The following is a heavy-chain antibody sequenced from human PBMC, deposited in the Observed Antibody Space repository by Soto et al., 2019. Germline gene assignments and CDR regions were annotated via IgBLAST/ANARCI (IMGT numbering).Heavy chain of an antibody. D-gene: IGHD3-10*01. V-gene: IGHV1-18*04. CDR1: GYTFTSYG. CDR3: ARDIRVGGIMPLDX. J-gene: IGHJ4*02. CDR2: ISAYNGNT. Sequence: ASVKVSCKASGYTFTSYGISWVRQAPGQGLEWMGWISAYNGNTNYEQKLKGRVTMTKDTSTSTAYMELRRLRSDDTAVYYCARDIRVGGIMPLDXWGQGTLVTVSX.